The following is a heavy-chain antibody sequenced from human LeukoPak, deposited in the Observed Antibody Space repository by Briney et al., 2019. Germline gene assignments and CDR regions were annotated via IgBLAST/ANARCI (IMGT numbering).Heavy chain of an antibody. D-gene: IGHD3-22*01. J-gene: IGHJ1*01. CDR2: IYTSGST. V-gene: IGHV4-61*02. CDR3: ARRISYYYDSSGYYYGTYPRTYAEYFQH. Sequence: PSETLSLTCTVSGDSISSGSYYWSWLRQPAGKGLEWIGRIYTSGSTNYNPSLKSRVSISVDMSKNQFSLKLSSVTAADTAVYYCARRISYYYDSSGYYYGTYPRTYAEYFQHWGQGTLVTVSS. CDR1: GDSISSGSYY.